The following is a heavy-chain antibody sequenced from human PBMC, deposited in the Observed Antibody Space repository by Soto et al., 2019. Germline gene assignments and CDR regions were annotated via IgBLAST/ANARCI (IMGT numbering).Heavy chain of an antibody. V-gene: IGHV1-2*02. CDR3: VRGEAV. CDR2: INTNNGGT. Sequence: QVQLVQSGAEVKKPGASVNVSCKASGYTFTDYYMHWVRQAPGQGLEWMGWINTNNGGTIYAPKFQGRVTMTRDTSISTAYLEMSSLRSDDTAVYYCVRGEAVWGQGTLVTVSS. CDR1: GYTFTDYY. D-gene: IGHD1-26*01. J-gene: IGHJ4*02.